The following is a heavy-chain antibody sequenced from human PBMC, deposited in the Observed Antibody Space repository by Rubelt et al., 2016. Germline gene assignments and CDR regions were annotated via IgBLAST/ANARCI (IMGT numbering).Heavy chain of an antibody. CDR3: ARSKDTAMVTDADWYFDL. D-gene: IGHD5-18*01. V-gene: IGHV1-3*01. Sequence: QVQLVQSGAEVKKPGASVKVSCKASGYTFTSYAMHWVRQAPGQRLEWMGWINAGNGNTKYSQKFQGRVTITRDTSASTAYMELSSLRSEETAVYYCARSKDTAMVTDADWYFDLWGRGTLVTVSS. J-gene: IGHJ2*01. CDR2: INAGNGNT. CDR1: GYTFTSYA.